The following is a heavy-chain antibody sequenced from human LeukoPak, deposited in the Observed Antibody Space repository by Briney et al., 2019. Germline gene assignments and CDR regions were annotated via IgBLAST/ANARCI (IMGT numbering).Heavy chain of an antibody. D-gene: IGHD5-18*01. V-gene: IGHV3-21*01. CDR3: ARDRAMDDY. Sequence: SGGSLRLSCAASGFTFSSYSMNWVRQAPGKGLEWVSSISTTGSYIYYADSVKGRFTISRDNAKNSLYLQMNSLRVEDTAIYYCARDRAMDDYWGQGTLVTVSS. CDR2: ISTTGSYI. J-gene: IGHJ4*02. CDR1: GFTFSSYS.